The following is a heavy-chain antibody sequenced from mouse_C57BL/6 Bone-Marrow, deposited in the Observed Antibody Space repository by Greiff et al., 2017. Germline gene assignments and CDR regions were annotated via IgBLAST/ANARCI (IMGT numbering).Heavy chain of an antibody. D-gene: IGHD2-2*01. CDR1: GFSLTSYG. V-gene: IGHV2-2*01. Sequence: QVQLQQSGPGLVQPSQSLSITCTVSGFSLTSYGVHWVRQSPGKGLEWLGVIWSGGSTDYNAAFISRLSISKDNSKSQVFFKMTSLQADDTAIYYCATMVTTGAYWGQGTLVTVSA. CDR3: ATMVTTGAY. CDR2: IWSGGST. J-gene: IGHJ3*01.